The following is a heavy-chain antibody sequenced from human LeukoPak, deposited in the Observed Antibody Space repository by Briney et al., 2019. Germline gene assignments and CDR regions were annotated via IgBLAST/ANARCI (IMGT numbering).Heavy chain of an antibody. CDR2: INPSGGST. CDR1: GYTFTSYY. J-gene: IGHJ4*02. V-gene: IGHV1-46*01. Sequence: ASVKVSCKASGYTFTSYYMHWVRQAPGQGLEWMGIINPSGGSTSYAQKFQGRITMTRDTSTSTVYMELSSLRSEDTAVYYCARAPSSGAFLGYWGQGTLVTVSS. D-gene: IGHD2-15*01. CDR3: ARAPSSGAFLGY.